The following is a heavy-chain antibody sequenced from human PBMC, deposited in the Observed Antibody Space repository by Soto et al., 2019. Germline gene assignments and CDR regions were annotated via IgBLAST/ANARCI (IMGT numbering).Heavy chain of an antibody. CDR2: INPSGGST. V-gene: IGHV1-46*01. Sequence: ASVKVSCKASGYTFTSYYIHWVRQAPGQGLEWMGIINPSGGSTSYAQKFQGRVTMTRDTSTSTVYMELSSLRSEDTAVYYCARVGHYDFWSGYYPAYFDYWGQGTLVTVSS. CDR1: GYTFTSYY. J-gene: IGHJ4*02. D-gene: IGHD3-3*01. CDR3: ARVGHYDFWSGYYPAYFDY.